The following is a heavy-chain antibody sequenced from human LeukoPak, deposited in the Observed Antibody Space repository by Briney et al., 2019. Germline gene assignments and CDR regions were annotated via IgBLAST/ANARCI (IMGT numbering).Heavy chain of an antibody. J-gene: IGHJ4*02. CDR1: GFTFSSYG. CDR3: AKPELLWFGEFNYDY. D-gene: IGHD3-10*01. Sequence: GGSLRLSCAASGFTFSSYGMHWVRQAPGKGLEWVAFIRYDGSNKYHADSVKGRLTISRDNSKNTLYLQMNSLRAEDTAVYCCAKPELLWFGEFNYDYWGQGTLVTVSS. CDR2: IRYDGSNK. V-gene: IGHV3-30*02.